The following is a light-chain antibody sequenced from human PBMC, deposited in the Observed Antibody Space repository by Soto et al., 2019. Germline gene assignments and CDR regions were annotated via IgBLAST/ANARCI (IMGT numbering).Light chain of an antibody. CDR3: QHYGTSRLT. V-gene: IGKV3-20*01. Sequence: EIVLTQSPGTLSLSPGERATLSCRASQSVSSSQLVWYQQKLGQAPRLLLYGASSRATGIPDRFSGSGSGTDFTLTISRLEPEDFAVYYCQHYGTSRLTFGGGTKVEIK. J-gene: IGKJ4*01. CDR2: GAS. CDR1: QSVSSSQ.